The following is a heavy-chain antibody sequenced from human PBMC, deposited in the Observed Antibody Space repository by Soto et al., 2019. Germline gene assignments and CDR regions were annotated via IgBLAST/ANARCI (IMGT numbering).Heavy chain of an antibody. CDR2: ISADGSKR. Sequence: QVQLLESGGGEVQPGASLRLSCVASGFTFSNYGMHWVRQAPGKGLEWVAVISADGSKRYYGVSVQGRLSMYRDNSKNTVYVQINSLGGDDTAVYYCAKDLRQGASGATVYGMDVWGHGTTVSVSS. D-gene: IGHD1-1*01. J-gene: IGHJ6*02. V-gene: IGHV3-30*18. CDR3: AKDLRQGASGATVYGMDV. CDR1: GFTFSNYG.